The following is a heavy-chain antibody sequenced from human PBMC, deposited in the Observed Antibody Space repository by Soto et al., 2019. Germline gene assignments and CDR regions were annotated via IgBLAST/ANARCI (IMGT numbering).Heavy chain of an antibody. CDR1: GFSLSTSGVG. CDR2: IYWDDDK. V-gene: IGHV2-5*02. J-gene: IGHJ6*02. Sequence: QITLKESGPTLVKPTQTLTLTCTFSGFSLSTSGVGVGWIRQPPRKALEWLALIYWDDDKRYSPSLKSRLTISMDTSKNQVVLTMTNMDPVDTATYYCAHHGYYSYGLDVWGPGSTVTVSS. CDR3: AHHGYYSYGLDV.